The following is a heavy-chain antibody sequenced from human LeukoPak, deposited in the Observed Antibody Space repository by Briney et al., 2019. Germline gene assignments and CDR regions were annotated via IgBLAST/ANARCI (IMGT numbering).Heavy chain of an antibody. CDR3: ARFRTWGDKAFDY. J-gene: IGHJ4*02. CDR2: IGTTSGAI. V-gene: IGHV3-48*01. Sequence: GGSLRLSCAASGFTFNAFGMNWVRKAPGKGLEWVSYIGTTSGAIYYADSVKGRFTISGDSAKNSLYLQMNSLRAEDTAVYYCARFRTWGDKAFDYWGQGTLVTVSS. CDR1: GFTFNAFG. D-gene: IGHD2-21*02.